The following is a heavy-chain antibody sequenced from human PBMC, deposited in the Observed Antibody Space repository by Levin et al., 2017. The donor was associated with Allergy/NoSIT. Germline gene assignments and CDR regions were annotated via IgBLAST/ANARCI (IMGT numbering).Heavy chain of an antibody. CDR1: GGSISSSSYY. D-gene: IGHD3-10*01. CDR3: ASSGSEYYYGMDV. Sequence: SQTLSLTCTVSGGSISSSSYYWGWIRQPPGKGLEWIGSIYYSGSTYYNPSLKSRVTISVDTSKNQFSLKLSSVTAADTAVYYCASSGSEYYYGMDVWGQGTTVTVSS. J-gene: IGHJ6*02. V-gene: IGHV4-39*01. CDR2: IYYSGST.